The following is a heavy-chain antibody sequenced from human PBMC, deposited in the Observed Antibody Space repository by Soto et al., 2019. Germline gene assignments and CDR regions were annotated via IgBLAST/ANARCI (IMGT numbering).Heavy chain of an antibody. CDR1: GGSISSSSYY. D-gene: IGHD2-15*01. CDR2: IYYSGST. Sequence: QLQLQESGPGLVKPSETLSLTCTVSGGSISSSSYYWGWIRQPPGKGLEWIGSIYYSGSTYYNPSLKSRVPISVDTSKNQFSLKLSSVTAADTAVYYCARHWDCSGGSCYSGWFDPWGQGTLVTVSS. V-gene: IGHV4-39*01. J-gene: IGHJ5*02. CDR3: ARHWDCSGGSCYSGWFDP.